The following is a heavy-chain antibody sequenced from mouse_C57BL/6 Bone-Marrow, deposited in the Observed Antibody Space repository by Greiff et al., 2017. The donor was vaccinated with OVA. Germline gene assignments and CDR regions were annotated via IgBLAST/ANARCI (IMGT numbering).Heavy chain of an antibody. V-gene: IGHV1-26*01. J-gene: IGHJ1*03. CDR2: INPNNGGT. CDR1: GYTFTDYY. Sequence: EVQLQQSGPELVKPGASVKISCKASGYTFTDYYMNWVKQSHGKSLEWIGDINPNNGGTSYNQKFKGKATLTVDKSSSTAYMELRSLTSEDSAVYYCARGSSYPLGYFDVWGTGTTVTVSS. CDR3: ARGSSYPLGYFDV. D-gene: IGHD1-1*01.